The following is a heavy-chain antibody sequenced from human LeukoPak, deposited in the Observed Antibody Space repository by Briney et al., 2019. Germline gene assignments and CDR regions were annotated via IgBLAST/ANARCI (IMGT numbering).Heavy chain of an antibody. CDR3: AKDSYSKGDF. CDR2: IKKDGAVK. Sequence: GGSLRLSCAASGFTFSYHWMTWFRQAPGKGLEWVANIKKDGAVKDYVDSVKARFTISRDNAKNSLYLQMNHLRAEDTAVYYCAKDSYSKGDFWGQGVLVTVSS. D-gene: IGHD6-13*01. J-gene: IGHJ4*02. V-gene: IGHV3-7*01. CDR1: GFTFSYHW.